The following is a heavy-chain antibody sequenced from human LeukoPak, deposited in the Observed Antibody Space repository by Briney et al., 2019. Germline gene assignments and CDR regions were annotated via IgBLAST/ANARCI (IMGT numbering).Heavy chain of an antibody. Sequence: SETLSLTCTVSGGSISSSSYYWGWIRQPPGKVLEWIGSIYYSGSTYYNPSLKSRVTISVDTSKNQFSLKLSSVTAADTAVYYCARLLDYGDLRIDYWGQGTLVTVSS. V-gene: IGHV4-39*01. J-gene: IGHJ4*02. CDR3: ARLLDYGDLRIDY. D-gene: IGHD4-17*01. CDR1: GGSISSSSYY. CDR2: IYYSGST.